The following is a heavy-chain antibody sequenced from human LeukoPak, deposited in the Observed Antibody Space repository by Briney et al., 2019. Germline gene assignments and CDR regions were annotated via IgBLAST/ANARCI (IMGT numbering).Heavy chain of an antibody. CDR3: ARMTNNYDSGTYQSDPFDI. CDR2: IDPSDSYT. D-gene: IGHD3-10*01. CDR1: GYSFTDYW. Sequence: GESLKISCKGSGYSFTDYWISWVRQTPGKGLEWMGRIDPSDSYTSYKKAFQGHVAISVDKSISTAYLQWSSLKASDTAMYFCARMTNNYDSGTYQSDPFDIWGQGTMVTVSP. J-gene: IGHJ3*02. V-gene: IGHV5-10-1*01.